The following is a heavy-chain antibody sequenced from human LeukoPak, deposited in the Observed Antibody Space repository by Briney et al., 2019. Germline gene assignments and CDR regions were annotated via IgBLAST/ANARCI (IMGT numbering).Heavy chain of an antibody. CDR2: INHSGST. V-gene: IGHV4-39*07. J-gene: IGHJ5*02. D-gene: IGHD4-23*01. CDR1: GDSISSGSYY. Sequence: SETLSLTCTVSGDSISSGSYYWSWIRQPPGKGLEWIGEINHSGSTNYNPSLKSRVTISVDTSKNQFSLKLSSVTAADTAVYYCARDYGGNGVESDWPWGQGTLVTVSS. CDR3: ARDYGGNGVESDWP.